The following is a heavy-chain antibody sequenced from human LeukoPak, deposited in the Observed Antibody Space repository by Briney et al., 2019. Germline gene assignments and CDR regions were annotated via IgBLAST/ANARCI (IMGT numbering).Heavy chain of an antibody. CDR1: GFTFSSYG. CDR3: AREKWERHHCGVDV. J-gene: IGHJ6*02. CDR2: MWNDGSHK. D-gene: IGHD1-26*01. Sequence: GGSLRLSCVASGFTFSSYGMHWVRQAPGKGLEWVAVMWNDGSHKYYADSVKGRFTISRDNSKNTLYLEMKSLRAEDTAVYYCAREKWERHHCGVDVWGQGTTVTVSS. V-gene: IGHV3-33*01.